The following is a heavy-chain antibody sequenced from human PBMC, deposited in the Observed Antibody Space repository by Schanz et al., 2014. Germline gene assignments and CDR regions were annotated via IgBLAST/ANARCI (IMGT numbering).Heavy chain of an antibody. J-gene: IGHJ3*01. CDR3: ARYYESDLSSPRHDAFDV. CDR1: GFTFSSYG. D-gene: IGHD3-16*01. CDR2: IWYDGSNK. Sequence: VQLLESGGGLVQPGGSLRLSCAASGFTFSSYGMHWVRQAPGKGLEWVAIIWYDGSNKYYADSVKGRFTISRDNSRNSLFRQIKRVRVEDTAVFFCARYYESDLSSPRHDAFDVWGQGTVVTVSS. V-gene: IGHV3-33*01.